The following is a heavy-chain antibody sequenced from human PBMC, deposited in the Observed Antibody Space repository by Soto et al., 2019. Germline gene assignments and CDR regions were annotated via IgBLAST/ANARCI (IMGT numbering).Heavy chain of an antibody. CDR1: GYTFASHW. Sequence: PGESLQISCQGSGYTFASHWGAWVRQLPEKGLEWIGTIYPGDSDTRYSPSFQGQVTISADKSISTAYLQWSSLKASDTAMYYCERSSGSIKRGGMDVWGQGTTVTVSS. D-gene: IGHD3-10*01. CDR3: ERSSGSIKRGGMDV. J-gene: IGHJ6*02. V-gene: IGHV5-51*01. CDR2: IYPGDSDT.